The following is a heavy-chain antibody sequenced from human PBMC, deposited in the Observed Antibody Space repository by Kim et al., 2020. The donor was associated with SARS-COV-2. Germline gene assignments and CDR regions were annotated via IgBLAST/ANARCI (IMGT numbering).Heavy chain of an antibody. Sequence: ASVKVSCKASGYTFTSYAMNWVRQAPGQGLEWMGWINTNTGNSTYAQCFTGRLVFSLDTSVSTAYLQINSLKAEDTAVYYCASEVRGVIAGGYYYYGMDVWGQGTLVTVSS. CDR2: INTNTGNS. J-gene: IGHJ6*02. V-gene: IGHV7-4-1*02. D-gene: IGHD3-10*01. CDR1: GYTFTSYA. CDR3: ASEVRGVIAGGYYYYGMDV.